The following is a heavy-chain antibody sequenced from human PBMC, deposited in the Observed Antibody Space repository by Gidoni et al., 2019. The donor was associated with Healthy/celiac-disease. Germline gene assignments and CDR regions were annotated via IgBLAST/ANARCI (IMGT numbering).Heavy chain of an antibody. CDR3: ARGITIFGVVTGFDP. CDR2: IDPSDSYT. V-gene: IGHV5-10-1*01. D-gene: IGHD3-3*01. J-gene: IGHJ5*02. Sequence: EVQLVQSGAAVKKPGESLRISCKGSGYSFTSYWISWVRQMPGKGLEWMGRIDPSDSYTNYSPSFQGHVTISDDKSISTAYLQWSSLKASDTAMYYCARGITIFGVVTGFDPWGQGTLVTVSS. CDR1: GYSFTSYW.